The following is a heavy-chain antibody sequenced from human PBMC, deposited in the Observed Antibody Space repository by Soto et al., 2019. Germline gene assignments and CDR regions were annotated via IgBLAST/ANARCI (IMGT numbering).Heavy chain of an antibody. J-gene: IGHJ5*02. CDR2: IYFSGTT. Sequence: SETLSLTCTVSGGSISSGGYYWSWIRQHPGKGLEWIGTIYFSGTTYYNPSLKSRVTISVDTSKSQFSLKLSSVTAADTAVYYCARRDRSGFSYWLDTWGQGTLVTSPQ. D-gene: IGHD3-22*01. CDR3: ARRDRSGFSYWLDT. CDR1: GGSISSGGYY. V-gene: IGHV4-31*03.